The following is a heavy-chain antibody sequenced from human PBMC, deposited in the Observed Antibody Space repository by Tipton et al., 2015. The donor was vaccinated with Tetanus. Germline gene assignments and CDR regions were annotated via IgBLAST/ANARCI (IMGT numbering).Heavy chain of an antibody. CDR2: ISSTSTYI. Sequence: SLRLSCEVSGFTLSRFGMNWVRQAPGKGLEWISSISSTSTYIYYANSVKGRFTISRDNAKNSLFLQMNSLRAEDTAIYYCASGRTLDYWGQGTLVTVSS. CDR1: GFTLSRFG. V-gene: IGHV3-21*01. J-gene: IGHJ4*02. CDR3: ASGRTLDY.